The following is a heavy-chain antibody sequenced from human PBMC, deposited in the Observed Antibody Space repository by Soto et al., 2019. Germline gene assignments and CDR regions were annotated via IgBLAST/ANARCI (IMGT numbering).Heavy chain of an antibody. CDR2: ILYTGST. CDR1: GGSINSASYH. V-gene: IGHV4-31*03. D-gene: IGHD4-17*01. CDR3: ARLDYGDSAFDS. J-gene: IGHJ4*02. Sequence: SETLSLTCSVSGGSINSASYHWSWLRQHPGKGLEFIGYILYTGSTYYNPSLETRVTISVDTSKNHVSLRLNAVTAADTAVYYCARLDYGDSAFDSWGRGTLVTVSS.